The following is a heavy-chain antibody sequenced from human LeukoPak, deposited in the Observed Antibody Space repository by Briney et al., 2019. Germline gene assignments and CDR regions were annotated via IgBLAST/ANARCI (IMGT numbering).Heavy chain of an antibody. V-gene: IGHV3-53*01. J-gene: IGHJ4*02. CDR2: IYSDGST. Sequence: PGGSLRLSCAASGFTVSRYYMSWVRQAPGKGLQWVSVIYSDGSTYHADSVKGRFTISRDSAKDSLFLQMNSLRAEDTAVYYCARALHDSSGYYFDYWGQGTLVTVSS. CDR1: GFTVSRYY. D-gene: IGHD3-22*01. CDR3: ARALHDSSGYYFDY.